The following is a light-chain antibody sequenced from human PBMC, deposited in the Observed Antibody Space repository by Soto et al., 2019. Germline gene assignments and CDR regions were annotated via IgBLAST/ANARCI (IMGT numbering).Light chain of an antibody. CDR3: QSYDSSLSASV. CDR2: VNN. Sequence: QSVLTQPPSVSGAPGQRVTISCTGSSSNIGAGYDVHWYQQVTGTAPKLLIYVNNNRPSWVPDRFSGSKSGTSASLVITGLQAEDEADYYCQSYDSSLSASVFGGATKLTVL. J-gene: IGLJ3*02. CDR1: SSNIGAGYD. V-gene: IGLV1-40*01.